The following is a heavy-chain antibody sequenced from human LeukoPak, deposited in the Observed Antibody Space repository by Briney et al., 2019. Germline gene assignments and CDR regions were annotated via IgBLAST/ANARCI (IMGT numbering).Heavy chain of an antibody. V-gene: IGHV1-46*01. J-gene: IGHJ4*02. CDR3: ARDTSSSWYAY. Sequence: ASVKVSCEASGYTFTSYYMHWVRQAPGQGLEWMGIINPSGGSTSYAQKFQGRVTMTRDTSTRTVYMELSSLRSEDTAVYYCARDTSSSWYAYWGQGTLVTVSS. CDR1: GYTFTSYY. CDR2: INPSGGST. D-gene: IGHD6-13*01.